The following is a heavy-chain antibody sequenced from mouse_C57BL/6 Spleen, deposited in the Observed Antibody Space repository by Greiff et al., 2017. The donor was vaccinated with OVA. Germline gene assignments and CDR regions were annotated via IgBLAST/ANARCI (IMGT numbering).Heavy chain of an antibody. V-gene: IGHV5-17*01. CDR1: GFTFSDYG. CDR3: ARTYDYDGGAWFAY. D-gene: IGHD2-4*01. CDR2: ISSGSSTI. Sequence: EVQGVESGGGLVKPGGSLKLSCAASGFTFSDYGMHWVRQAPEKGLEWVAYISSGSSTIYYADTVKGRFTISRDNAKNTLFLQMTSLRSEDTAMYYCARTYDYDGGAWFAYWGQGTLVTVSA. J-gene: IGHJ3*01.